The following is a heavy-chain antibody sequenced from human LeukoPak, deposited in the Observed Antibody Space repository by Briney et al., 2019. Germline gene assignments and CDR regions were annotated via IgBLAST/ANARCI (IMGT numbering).Heavy chain of an antibody. CDR3: AGRMGATWSVGDY. Sequence: GGSLRLSCAASGFTVSSNYMSWVRQAPGKGLEWVSVIYSGGSTYYADSVKGRFTISRDNSRNTLYLQMNSLRAEDTAVYYCAGRMGATWSVGDYWGQGTLVTVSS. D-gene: IGHD1-26*01. CDR2: IYSGGST. J-gene: IGHJ4*02. CDR1: GFTVSSNY. V-gene: IGHV3-53*01.